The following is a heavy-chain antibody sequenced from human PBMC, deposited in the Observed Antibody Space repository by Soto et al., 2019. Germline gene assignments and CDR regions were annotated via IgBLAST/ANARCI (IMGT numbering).Heavy chain of an antibody. J-gene: IGHJ4*02. CDR2: INAGNGNT. V-gene: IGHV1-3*05. Sequence: QVQLVQSGAEEKKPGASVKVSCKASGYTFTSYAMHWVRQAPGQRLEWMGWINAGNGNTKYSQKCQGRVTITRDTAASTAYMELSSLRSEDTAVYYCARRIVGVPALDYWGQGPLVTVSS. CDR3: ARRIVGVPALDY. D-gene: IGHD2-21*02. CDR1: GYTFTSYA.